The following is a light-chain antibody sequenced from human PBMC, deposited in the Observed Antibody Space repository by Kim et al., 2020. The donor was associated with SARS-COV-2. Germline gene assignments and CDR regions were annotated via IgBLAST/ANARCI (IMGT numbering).Light chain of an antibody. CDR1: NLRNYY. CDR2: GKN. CDR3: NSRDNTANHLI. V-gene: IGLV3-19*01. Sequence: ALGQTVRITCQGDNLRNYYETWYQQKPGQTPVLVFFGKNNRPSGIPDRFSGSSSGSTASLTITEAQAEDEADYYCNSRDNTANHLIFGGGTQLTVL. J-gene: IGLJ2*01.